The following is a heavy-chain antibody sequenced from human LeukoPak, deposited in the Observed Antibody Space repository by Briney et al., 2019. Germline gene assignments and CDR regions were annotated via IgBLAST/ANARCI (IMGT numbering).Heavy chain of an antibody. J-gene: IGHJ4*02. CDR3: ARRSALTGYSY. Sequence: RPGGSLRLSCAASGFTFSTYRMSSVRQTPGKGLEWVAHIKQDGSEKYYVDSVKGRFTISRDNAKTSLYLQMNPLRAEDTAVYYCARRSALTGYSYWGGGRLVTVSS. D-gene: IGHD3-9*01. CDR1: GFTFSTYR. CDR2: IKQDGSEK. V-gene: IGHV3-7*01.